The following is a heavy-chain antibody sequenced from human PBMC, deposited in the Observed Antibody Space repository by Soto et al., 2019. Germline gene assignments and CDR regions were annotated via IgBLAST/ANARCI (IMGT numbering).Heavy chain of an antibody. J-gene: IGHJ4*02. D-gene: IGHD3-16*02. CDR3: AKARWELSPESFDH. CDR1: GFTFDDYA. V-gene: IGHV3-9*01. CDR2: ISYDSGAI. Sequence: GGSLILSCAASGFTFDDYAMHWVRRAPGKGLEWVSGISYDSGAIGYADSVRGRFTISRDSSRNTLYLQMDSLRPEDTAMYYCAKARWELSPESFDHWGQGTLVTVSS.